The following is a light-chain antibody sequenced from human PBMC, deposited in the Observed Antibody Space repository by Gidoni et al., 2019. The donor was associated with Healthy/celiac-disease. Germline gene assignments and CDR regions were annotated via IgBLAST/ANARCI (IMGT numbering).Light chain of an antibody. Sequence: DIKMTQSPSYLSASVGDRVTIPCRASQSISSYLNWSQQKPGKAPKLLIFAAASLQSRVPPRCFSSGAATDSTLPISSLQPYDFSTSYYRQNYNTPYTFGQGTKLEIK. V-gene: IGKV1-39*01. CDR3: RQNYNTPYT. CDR1: QSISSY. CDR2: AAA. J-gene: IGKJ2*01.